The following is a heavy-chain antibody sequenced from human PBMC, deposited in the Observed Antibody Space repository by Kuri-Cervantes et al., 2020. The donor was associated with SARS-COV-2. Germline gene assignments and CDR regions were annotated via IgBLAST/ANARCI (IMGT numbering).Heavy chain of an antibody. CDR3: ARDTSAYQNYYYYYGVDV. CDR2: IYYSGST. CDR1: GCSVSRGSYY. D-gene: IGHD2-2*01. V-gene: IGHV4-61*01. J-gene: IGHJ6*02. Sequence: SETLSLTCTVSGCSVSRGSYYWSWIRQPPGKGLEWIGYIYYSGSTNYNPSLQNRVSILIDTSKNQFSLRLTSVTAADTAVYYCARDTSAYQNYYYYYGVDVWGQGTTVTVSS.